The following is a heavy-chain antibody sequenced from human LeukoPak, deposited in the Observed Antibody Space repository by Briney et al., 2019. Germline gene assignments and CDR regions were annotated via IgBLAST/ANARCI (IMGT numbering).Heavy chain of an antibody. V-gene: IGHV3-30*18. J-gene: IGHJ6*02. CDR2: ISYDGSNK. CDR3: AKDTGSSSGWFYYYYGMDV. D-gene: IGHD6-19*01. Sequence: GGSLRLSYAASGFTFSAFAMHWVRQAPGKGLEWVAVISYDGSNKNYADSVKGRFTISRDSSKNTLFLQMNSLRAEDTAVYYCAKDTGSSSGWFYYYYGMDVWGQGTTVTVSS. CDR1: GFTFSAFA.